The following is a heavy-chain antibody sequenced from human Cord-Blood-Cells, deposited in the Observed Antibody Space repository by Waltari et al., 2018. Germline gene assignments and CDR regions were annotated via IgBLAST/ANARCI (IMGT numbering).Heavy chain of an antibody. CDR3: ARGTAYYDILTGYTYYYYYMDV. Sequence: QVTLKESGPVLVKPTETLTLTCTVSGFSLSNARMGVSWIRQPPGKALEWLAHIFSNDEKSYSTSLKSRLTVSKDTSKSQVVLTMTNREPVDTATYYCARGTAYYDILTGYTYYYYYMDVWGKGTTVTVSS. CDR1: GFSLSNARMG. CDR2: IFSNDEK. J-gene: IGHJ6*03. D-gene: IGHD3-9*01. V-gene: IGHV2-26*01.